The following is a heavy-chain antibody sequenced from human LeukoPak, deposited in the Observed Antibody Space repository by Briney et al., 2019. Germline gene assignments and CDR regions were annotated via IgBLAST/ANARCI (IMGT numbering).Heavy chain of an antibody. CDR3: ARDRGKQLVLHLDY. J-gene: IGHJ4*02. D-gene: IGHD6-13*01. Sequence: GGSLRLSCAASGFTFSSYSMNWVRQAPGKGPEWVSYISSSSSTIYYADSVKGRFTISRDNAKNSLYLQMNSLRAEDTAVYYCARDRGKQLVLHLDYWGQGTLVTVSS. CDR2: ISSSSSTI. CDR1: GFTFSSYS. V-gene: IGHV3-48*01.